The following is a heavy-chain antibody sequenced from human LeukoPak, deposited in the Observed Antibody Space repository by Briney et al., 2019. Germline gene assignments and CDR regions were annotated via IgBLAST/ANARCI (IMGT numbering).Heavy chain of an antibody. V-gene: IGHV3-66*01. CDR1: GFTVSSNY. Sequence: GGSLRLSCAASGFTVSSNYMSWVRQAPGKGLEWVSVIYSGGSTYYADSVKGRFTISRDNSKNTLYLQMNSLRAEDTAVYHCARDRVTMVRGGRDAFDIWGQGTMVTVSS. CDR3: ARDRVTMVRGGRDAFDI. J-gene: IGHJ3*02. CDR2: IYSGGST. D-gene: IGHD3-10*01.